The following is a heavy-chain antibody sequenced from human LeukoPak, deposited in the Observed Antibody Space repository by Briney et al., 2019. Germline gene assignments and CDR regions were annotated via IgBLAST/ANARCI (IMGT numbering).Heavy chain of an antibody. CDR3: ARRGYSSGWAPGPWGLDV. D-gene: IGHD6-19*01. CDR2: IYYSGRT. J-gene: IGHJ6*02. Sequence: SETLSLTCTVSGGSISSINHYWGWIRQPPGKGLEWIGSIYYSGRTYYNSSLKSRVTISVDTSKNQVSLKLSSVTATDTAVYYCARRGYSSGWAPGPWGLDVWGQGTTVTVSS. V-gene: IGHV4-39*01. CDR1: GGSISSINHY.